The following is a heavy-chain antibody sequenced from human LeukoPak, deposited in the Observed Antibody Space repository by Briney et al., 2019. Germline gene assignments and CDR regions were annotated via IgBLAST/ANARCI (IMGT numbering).Heavy chain of an antibody. Sequence: GGSLRLSCAASGFTFSSYNMKWVRQAPGKGLEWVSSITSPVGRMYYADSLKGRITISRDNARSTLYLQMNSLRAEDTAVYYCATDGRSSGWYGFDYWGQGILVTVSS. CDR1: GFTFSSYN. J-gene: IGHJ4*02. D-gene: IGHD6-19*01. CDR3: ATDGRSSGWYGFDY. V-gene: IGHV3-21*01. CDR2: ITSPVGRM.